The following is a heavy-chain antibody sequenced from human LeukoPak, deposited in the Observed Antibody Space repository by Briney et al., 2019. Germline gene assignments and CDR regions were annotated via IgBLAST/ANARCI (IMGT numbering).Heavy chain of an antibody. CDR2: IRSKAYGGTT. CDR1: GFTFGDYA. V-gene: IGHV3-49*04. Sequence: PGGSLRLSCTASGFTFGDYAMSWVRQAPGKGLEWVGFIRSKAYGGTTEYAASVKGRFTISRDDSKSIAYLQMNSLKTEDTAVYYCTRGFARLRYFDWLANWGQGTLVTVSS. CDR3: TRGFARLRYFDWLAN. J-gene: IGHJ4*02. D-gene: IGHD3-9*01.